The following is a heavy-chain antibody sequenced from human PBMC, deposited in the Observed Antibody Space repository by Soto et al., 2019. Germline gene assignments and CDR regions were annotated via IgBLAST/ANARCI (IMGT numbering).Heavy chain of an antibody. Sequence: SSETLSLTCTVSGGSISSGGYYWSWIRQHPGKGLEWIGYIYYSGSTYYNPSLKSRVTISVDTSKNQFSLKLSSVTAADTAVYYCARAEKAEGDAFDIWGQGTVVTVSS. CDR3: ARAEKAEGDAFDI. V-gene: IGHV4-31*03. D-gene: IGHD6-25*01. CDR2: IYYSGST. J-gene: IGHJ3*02. CDR1: GGSISSGGYY.